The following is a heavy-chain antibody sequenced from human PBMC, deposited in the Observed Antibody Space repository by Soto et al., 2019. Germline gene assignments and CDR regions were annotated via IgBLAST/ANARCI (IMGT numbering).Heavy chain of an antibody. CDR2: IHYSGTT. J-gene: IGHJ4*02. CDR3: AAGEASSRNLAPYYLDF. CDR1: GGSMRNYF. D-gene: IGHD6-13*01. V-gene: IGHV4-59*01. Sequence: SETLSLTCTVSGGSMRNYFWTWIRQTPGKGLEWIGYIHYSGTTSFFPSYNPSLRSRVTISEDTSKNQFSLKLLSVTTADTAVYFCAAGEASSRNLAPYYLDFWGQGTLVTVSS.